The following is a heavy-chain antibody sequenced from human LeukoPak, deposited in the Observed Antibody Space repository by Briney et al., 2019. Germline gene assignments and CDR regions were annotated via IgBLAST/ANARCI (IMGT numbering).Heavy chain of an antibody. Sequence: PGVSLRLSCAASGFTVSNNYMRWVRQAPGKGLEWVSLIYSGGATFYADAVKGRFTISRDGSKNTLYLQMNSLRAEDTAVYYCARDPPAVAANTYGWGQGTLVTVPS. CDR3: ARDPPAVAANTYG. CDR1: GFTVSNNY. D-gene: IGHD6-6*01. V-gene: IGHV3-66*01. CDR2: IYSGGAT. J-gene: IGHJ4*02.